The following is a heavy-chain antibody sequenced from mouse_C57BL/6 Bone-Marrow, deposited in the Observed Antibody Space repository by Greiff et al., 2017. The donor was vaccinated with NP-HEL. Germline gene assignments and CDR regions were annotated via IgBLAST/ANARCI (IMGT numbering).Heavy chain of an antibody. CDR2: IYPGDGDT. J-gene: IGHJ2*01. Sequence: VPLQQSGPELVKPGASVKISCKASGYAFSSSWMNWVKQRPGKGLEWIGRIYPGDGDTNYNGKFKGKATLTADKASSTAYMQLSSLTSEDSAVYFCARNYYGGVYFDYWGQGTTLTVSS. D-gene: IGHD1-1*01. CDR3: ARNYYGGVYFDY. CDR1: GYAFSSSW. V-gene: IGHV1-82*01.